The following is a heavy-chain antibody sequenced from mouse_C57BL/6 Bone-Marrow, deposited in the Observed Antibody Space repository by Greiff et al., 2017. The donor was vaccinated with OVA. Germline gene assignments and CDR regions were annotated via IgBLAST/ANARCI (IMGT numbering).Heavy chain of an antibody. CDR1: GYAFSSSW. CDR3: ARSYYDLCY. V-gene: IGHV1-82*01. J-gene: IGHJ2*01. D-gene: IGHD2-4*01. Sequence: VQLQQSGPELVKPGASVKISCKASGYAFSSSWMNWVKQRPGKGLEWIGRIYPGDGDTNYNGKFKGKATLTADKSSSTAYMQLSSLTSEDSAVYFCARSYYDLCYWGQGTTLTVSS. CDR2: IYPGDGDT.